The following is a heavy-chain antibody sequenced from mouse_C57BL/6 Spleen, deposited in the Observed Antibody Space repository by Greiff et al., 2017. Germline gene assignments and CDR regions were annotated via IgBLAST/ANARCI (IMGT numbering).Heavy chain of an antibody. CDR3: ARDITTNYAMDY. CDR1: GYSITSGYY. J-gene: IGHJ4*01. Sequence: VQLQQSGPGLVKPSQSLSLTCSVTGYSITSGYYWNWIRQFPGNKLEWMGYISYDGSNNYNPSLKNRISITRDTSKNQVFLKLNSVTTEDTATYYCARDITTNYAMDYWGQGTADTVSS. V-gene: IGHV3-6*01. D-gene: IGHD1-1*01. CDR2: ISYDGSN.